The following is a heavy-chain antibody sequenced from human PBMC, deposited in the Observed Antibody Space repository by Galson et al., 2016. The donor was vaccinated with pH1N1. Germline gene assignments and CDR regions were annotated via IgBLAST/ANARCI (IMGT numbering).Heavy chain of an antibody. CDR1: GYIFTNSY. V-gene: IGHV1-46*01. CDR3: VREPHRGARYFDF. Sequence: SVKVSCKASGYIFTNSYIHWVRQAPGQGLEWMGIIIPSGGNTNYAQEFRGRLTMTRDTPTSTVYMELSSLRSEDTAMYYCVREPHRGARYFDFWGQGTLVTVSS. D-gene: IGHD6-25*01. J-gene: IGHJ4*02. CDR2: IIPSGGNT.